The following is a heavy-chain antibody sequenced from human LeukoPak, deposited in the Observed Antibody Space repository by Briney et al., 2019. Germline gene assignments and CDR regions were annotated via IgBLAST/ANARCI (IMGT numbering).Heavy chain of an antibody. CDR3: ARKGFSSYFFPTSQYNWFDP. J-gene: IGHJ5*02. CDR1: GDPITSSSYY. Sequence: SETLSLTCTVSGDPITSSSYYWAWIRQPPRKGLEWIGSMFYTGTTYYNPALKSRVTISIDTSKNQFSLKLSSVAAADTAVYYCARKGFSSYFFPTSQYNWFDPWGHGTLVTVSS. V-gene: IGHV4-39*01. CDR2: MFYTGTT. D-gene: IGHD3-22*01.